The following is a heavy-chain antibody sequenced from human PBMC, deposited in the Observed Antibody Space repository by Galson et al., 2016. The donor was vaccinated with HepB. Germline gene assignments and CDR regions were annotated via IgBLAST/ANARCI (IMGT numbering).Heavy chain of an antibody. D-gene: IGHD5-24*01. CDR2: VSGSGVRT. CDR3: VKDVQKLQWPFYFDS. J-gene: IGHJ4*02. CDR1: GFSFSSYA. Sequence: SLRLSCAASGFSFSSYAMSWVRQAPGKGLEWLSAVSGSGVRTYYADSVKGRFSISRDNSKNTLYLQINGLRAEDAAVYYCVKDVQKLQWPFYFDSWGQGTLVTVSS. V-gene: IGHV3-23*01.